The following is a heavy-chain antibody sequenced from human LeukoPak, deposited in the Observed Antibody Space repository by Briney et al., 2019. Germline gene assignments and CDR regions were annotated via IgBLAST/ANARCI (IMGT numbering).Heavy chain of an antibody. V-gene: IGHV3-23*01. Sequence: GGSLRLSCAASAFTFSSYAMGWVRQAPGKGLEWVSAISGSGGSTYYADSVKGRFTISRDNSKDTLYLQMNSLRAEDTAVYYCAKDLTYYYDIAGYGYDYWGQGTLVTVSS. D-gene: IGHD3-22*01. CDR3: AKDLTYYYDIAGYGYDY. J-gene: IGHJ4*02. CDR2: ISGSGGST. CDR1: AFTFSSYA.